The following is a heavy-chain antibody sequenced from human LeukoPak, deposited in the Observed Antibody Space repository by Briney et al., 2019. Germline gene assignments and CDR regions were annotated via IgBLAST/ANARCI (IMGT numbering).Heavy chain of an antibody. V-gene: IGHV1-2*02. D-gene: IGHD2-2*01. CDR3: AREVLPAVTEGWFDP. CDR2: INPNSGGT. J-gene: IGHJ5*02. CDR1: GYTFTGYY. Sequence: GASVKVSCKASGYTFTGYYMHWVRQAPGQGLEWMGWINPNSGGTKYAQKFQGRVTMTRDTSISTAYMELSSLTSDDTAVYYCAREVLPAVTEGWFDPWGQGTLVTVSS.